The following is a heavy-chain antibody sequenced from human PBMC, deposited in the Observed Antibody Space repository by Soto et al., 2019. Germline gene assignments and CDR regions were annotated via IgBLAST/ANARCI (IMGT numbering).Heavy chain of an antibody. J-gene: IGHJ4*02. CDR3: ARYRREAVAGYTLDN. V-gene: IGHV4-59*01. Sequence: PSETLSLPCTASGGSISSNYWTWIRQPPGKGLEWIGYVYNSGSTNYNRSLKSRVTISEDTSKRQFSLKVNSMTAADSAVYYWARYRREAVAGYTLDNWGQGILVTVSS. CDR2: VYNSGST. D-gene: IGHD6-13*01. CDR1: GGSISSNY.